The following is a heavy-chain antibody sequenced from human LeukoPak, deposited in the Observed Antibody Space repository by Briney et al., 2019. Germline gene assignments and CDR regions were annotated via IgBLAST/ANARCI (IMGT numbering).Heavy chain of an antibody. CDR1: GYTFTSYD. CDR3: AKDLYGYNYGCLDF. CDR2: MNPNSGNT. V-gene: IGHV1-8*03. Sequence: GASVKVSCKASGYTFTSYDINWVRQATGQGLEWMGWMNPNSGNTGYAQKFQGRVTITRNTSISTAYMELSSLRSEDTAVYYCAKDLYGYNYGCLDFWGQGTLVTVSS. D-gene: IGHD5-18*01. J-gene: IGHJ4*02.